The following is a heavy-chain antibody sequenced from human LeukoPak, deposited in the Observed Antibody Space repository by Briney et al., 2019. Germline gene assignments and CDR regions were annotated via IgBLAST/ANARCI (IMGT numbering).Heavy chain of an antibody. CDR2: IYHSGST. J-gene: IGHJ5*02. CDR1: GGSISSSNYY. D-gene: IGHD3-22*01. CDR3: ARDGVVAINWFDP. Sequence: SETLSLTCTVSGGSISSSNYYWGWIRQPPGKGLEWIGSIYHSGSTYYNPSLKSRVTISVDTSKNQFSLKLSSVTAADTAVYYCARDGVVAINWFDPWGQGTLVAVSS. V-gene: IGHV4-39*07.